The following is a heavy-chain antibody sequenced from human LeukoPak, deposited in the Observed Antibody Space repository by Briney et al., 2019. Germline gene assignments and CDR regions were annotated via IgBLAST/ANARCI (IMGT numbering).Heavy chain of an antibody. Sequence: VSVRVSCKASGYIFTTYDISWVRQAPGQGLEWMGWISAYNGNTNYAQKLQGRVTMTTDASTSTAYMELRSLRSDDTAVYYCARSYYFGSGSDYISDYWGQGTPASVSS. J-gene: IGHJ4*02. CDR2: ISAYNGNT. CDR3: ARSYYFGSGSDYISDY. D-gene: IGHD3-10*01. V-gene: IGHV1-18*01. CDR1: GYIFTTYD.